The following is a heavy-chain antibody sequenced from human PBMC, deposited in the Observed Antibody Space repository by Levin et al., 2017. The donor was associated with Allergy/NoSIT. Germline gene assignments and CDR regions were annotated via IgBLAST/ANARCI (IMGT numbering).Heavy chain of an antibody. V-gene: IGHV3-30*18. Sequence: PGGSLRLSCAASGFTFSSYGMHWVRQAPGKGLEWVAVISYDGSNKYYADSVKGRFTISRDNSKNTLYLQMNSLRAEDTAVYYCAKGEQWLVLTWYFDLWGRGTLVTVSS. CDR1: GFTFSSYG. CDR2: ISYDGSNK. D-gene: IGHD6-19*01. CDR3: AKGEQWLVLTWYFDL. J-gene: IGHJ2*01.